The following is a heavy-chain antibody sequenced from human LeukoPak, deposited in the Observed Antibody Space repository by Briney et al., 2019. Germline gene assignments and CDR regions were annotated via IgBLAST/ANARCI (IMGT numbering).Heavy chain of an antibody. D-gene: IGHD3-22*01. CDR3: ARRLITMIVVVIAVTYFDY. CDR1: GGSISSYY. Sequence: SETLSLTCTVSGGSISSYYWSWIRQPPGKGLEWIGEINHSGSTNYNPSLKSRVTISVDTSKNQFSLKLSSVTAADTAVYYCARRLITMIVVVIAVTYFDYWGQGTLVTVSS. CDR2: INHSGST. J-gene: IGHJ4*02. V-gene: IGHV4-34*01.